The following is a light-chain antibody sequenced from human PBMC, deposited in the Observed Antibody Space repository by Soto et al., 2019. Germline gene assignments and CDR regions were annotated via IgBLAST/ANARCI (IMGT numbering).Light chain of an antibody. CDR3: QQYNSXPWT. CDR2: DAS. V-gene: IGKV1-5*01. CDR1: QSISSW. J-gene: IGKJ1*01. Sequence: DIQMTQSPSTLSASVGDRVTITCRASQSISSWLAWYQQKPGKAPKLLIYDASSLESGVPSRFXGSGXGTXXXXXXXXXQPDDFAXYYCQQYNSXPWTFGQGTKVEIK.